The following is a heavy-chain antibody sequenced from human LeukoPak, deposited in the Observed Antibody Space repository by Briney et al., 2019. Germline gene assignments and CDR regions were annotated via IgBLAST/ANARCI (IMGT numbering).Heavy chain of an antibody. CDR2: ISISGGTT. J-gene: IGHJ4*02. V-gene: IGHV3-23*01. CDR3: AKAQYRYSSGWFPFGG. CDR1: GFTFSSYG. D-gene: IGHD6-19*01. Sequence: AGGSLRLSCATFGFTFSSYGMTWVRQAPGKGLEWVSTISISGGTTYYADSVKGRSSISRDNSKSTVYLQLNSLRAEDTALYYCAKAQYRYSSGWFPFGGWGQGTLVTVSS.